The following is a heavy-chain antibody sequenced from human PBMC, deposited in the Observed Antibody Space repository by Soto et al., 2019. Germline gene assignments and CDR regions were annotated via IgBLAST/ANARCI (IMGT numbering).Heavy chain of an antibody. CDR2: ISWNSGSI. Sequence: EVQLVESGGGLVQPGRSLRLSCAASGFTFDDYAMHWVRQAPGKGLEWVSGISWNSGSIGYADSVKGRFTISRDNAKNSLYLQMNSLRAEDTALYYCAKDIRRRGYCFDYWGQGTLVTVSS. CDR1: GFTFDDYA. J-gene: IGHJ4*02. V-gene: IGHV3-9*01. D-gene: IGHD3-16*01. CDR3: AKDIRRRGYCFDY.